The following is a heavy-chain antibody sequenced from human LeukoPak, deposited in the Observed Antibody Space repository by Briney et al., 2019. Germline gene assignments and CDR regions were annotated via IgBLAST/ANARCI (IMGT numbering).Heavy chain of an antibody. CDR3: AKVGSVVQGVTPLDY. V-gene: IGHV3-23*01. CDR1: GFTFSSYA. D-gene: IGHD3-10*01. CDR2: ISGSGGST. J-gene: IGHJ4*02. Sequence: PGGSLRLSCAASGFTFSSYAVSWVRQAPGKGLEWVSAISGSGGSTYYADSVKGRFTISRDNSKNTLYLQMNSLRAEDTAVYYCAKVGSVVQGVTPLDYWGQGTLVTVSS.